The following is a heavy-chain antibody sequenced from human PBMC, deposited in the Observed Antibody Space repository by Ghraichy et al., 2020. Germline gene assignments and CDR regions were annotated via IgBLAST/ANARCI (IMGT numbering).Heavy chain of an antibody. CDR3: ARDLKEYSYGRPYYYYGMDV. V-gene: IGHV1-2*02. J-gene: IGHJ6*02. CDR2: INPNSGGT. CDR1: GYTFTGYY. D-gene: IGHD5-18*01. Sequence: ASVKVSCKASGYTFTGYYMHWVRQAPGQGLEWMGWINPNSGGTNYAQKFQGRVTMTRDTSISTAYMELSRLRSDDTAVYYCARDLKEYSYGRPYYYYGMDVWGQGTTVTVSS.